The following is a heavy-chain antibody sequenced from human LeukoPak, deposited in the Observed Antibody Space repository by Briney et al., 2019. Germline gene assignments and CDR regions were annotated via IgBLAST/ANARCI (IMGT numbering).Heavy chain of an antibody. D-gene: IGHD5-12*01. V-gene: IGHV4-39*01. CDR2: IYYSGST. Sequence: PSETLSLTCTVSGGSISSSSYYWGWIRQPPGKWLEWIGSIYYSGSTYYNPSLKSRVTISVDTSKNQFSLKLSSVTAADTAVYYCARLLPNYSGYDPWGQGTLVTVSS. CDR3: ARLLPNYSGYDP. CDR1: GGSISSSSYY. J-gene: IGHJ5*02.